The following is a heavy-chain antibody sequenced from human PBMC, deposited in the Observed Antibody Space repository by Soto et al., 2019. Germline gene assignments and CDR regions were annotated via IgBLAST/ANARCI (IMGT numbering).Heavy chain of an antibody. D-gene: IGHD1-1*01. V-gene: IGHV4-31*03. J-gene: IGHJ4*02. CDR2: IYYSGST. CDR3: ARDYRSNWNSMDYFDY. CDR1: GGSISSGGYY. Sequence: SETLSLTCTVSGGSISSGGYYWSWIRQHPGKGLEWIGYIYYSGSTYYNPSLKSRVTISVDTSKNQFSLKLSSVTAADTAVYYCARDYRSNWNSMDYFDYWGQGTLVTVSS.